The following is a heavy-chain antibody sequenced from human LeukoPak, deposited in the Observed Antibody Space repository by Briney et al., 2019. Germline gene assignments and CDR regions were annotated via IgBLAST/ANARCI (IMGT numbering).Heavy chain of an antibody. Sequence: GGSLRLSCAASGFTFSNAWMSWVRQAPGKGLEWVGRIKSKTDGGTTDYAAPVKGRFTISRDDSKNMLYLQMNSLKTEDTAVYYCTTADDSSGYYYAADPFDYWGQGTLVTVSS. J-gene: IGHJ4*02. CDR3: TTADDSSGYYYAADPFDY. CDR1: GFTFSNAW. V-gene: IGHV3-15*01. D-gene: IGHD3-22*01. CDR2: IKSKTDGGTT.